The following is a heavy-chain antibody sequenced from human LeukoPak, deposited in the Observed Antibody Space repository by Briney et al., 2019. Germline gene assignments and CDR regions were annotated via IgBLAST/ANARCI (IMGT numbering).Heavy chain of an antibody. V-gene: IGHV3-15*07. J-gene: IGHJ4*02. CDR1: GFTFSNAW. D-gene: IGHD6-19*01. CDR3: TAQLRGYSSGWYESNY. Sequence: PGGSLRLSCAASGFTFSNAWMNWVRQAPGKGLEWVGRIKSKTDGGTTDYAAPVKGRFTISRDDSKNTLYLQMNSLKTEDTAVYYCTAQLRGYSSGWYESNYWGQGTLVTVSS. CDR2: IKSKTDGGTT.